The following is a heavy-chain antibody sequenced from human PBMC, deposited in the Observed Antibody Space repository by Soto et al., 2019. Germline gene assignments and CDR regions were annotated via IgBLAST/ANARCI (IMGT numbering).Heavy chain of an antibody. CDR1: GYTLTELS. CDR3: ATVYSGYDFSIFDD. V-gene: IGHV1-24*01. J-gene: IGHJ4*02. Sequence: ASVKVSCKVSGYTLTELSMHWVRQAPGKGLEWMGGFDPEDGETIYAQKFQGRVTMTEDTSTDTAYMELSSLRSEDTAVYYCATVYSGYDFSIFDDWGQGTLVTVSS. D-gene: IGHD5-12*01. CDR2: FDPEDGET.